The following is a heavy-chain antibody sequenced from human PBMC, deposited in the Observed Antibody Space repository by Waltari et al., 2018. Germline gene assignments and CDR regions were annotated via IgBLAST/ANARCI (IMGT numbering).Heavy chain of an antibody. J-gene: IGHJ4*02. CDR2: IYTGGST. V-gene: IGHV4-4*07. CDR1: GGSISSYY. CDR3: ARGQYSSSSGGFDY. D-gene: IGHD6-6*01. Sequence: QVQLQESGPGLVKPSETLSLTCTVSGGSISSYYWSWIRQPAGKGLEWIGRIYTGGSTNYNPSLKSRVTMSVDTSKNQFSLKLSSVTAADTAVYYCARGQYSSSSGGFDYWGQGTLVTVSS.